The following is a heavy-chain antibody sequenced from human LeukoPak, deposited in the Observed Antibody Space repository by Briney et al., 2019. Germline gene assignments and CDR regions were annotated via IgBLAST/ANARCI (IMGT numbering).Heavy chain of an antibody. J-gene: IGHJ4*02. CDR2: ISTYNGNT. CDR3: ARVPTLYSGSYYWVFDY. D-gene: IGHD1-26*01. V-gene: IGHV1-18*01. CDR1: GYTFTSYG. Sequence: ASVKVSCKASGYTFTSYGISWVRQAPGQGLEWMGWISTYNGNTNYAQKFQGRVTMTTDTSTSTAYMELSRLRSDDTAVYYCARVPTLYSGSYYWVFDYWGQGTLVTVSS.